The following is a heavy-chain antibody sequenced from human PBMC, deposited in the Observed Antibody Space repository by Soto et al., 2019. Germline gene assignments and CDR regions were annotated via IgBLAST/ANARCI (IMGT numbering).Heavy chain of an antibody. CDR1: GYTFTGYY. J-gene: IGHJ4*02. D-gene: IGHD4-17*01. CDR2: INPNSGGT. Sequence: QVQLVQSGAEVKKPGPSVKVSCKASGYTFTGYYMHWVRQAPGQGLEWMGWINPNSGGTNYAQKFQGRVTMTRDTSISTAYMELSRLRSDDTAVYYCSTSPNDYGDPGPFDYWGQGTLVTVSS. CDR3: STSPNDYGDPGPFDY. V-gene: IGHV1-2*02.